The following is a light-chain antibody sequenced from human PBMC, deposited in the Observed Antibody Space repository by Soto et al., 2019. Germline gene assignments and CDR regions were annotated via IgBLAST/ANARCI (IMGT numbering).Light chain of an antibody. CDR3: SSFAGNNNLV. CDR2: EVS. Sequence: QSALTQPPSASGSPGQSVTISCTGTSSDVGGYNYVSWYQQHPGKAPKLMISEVSKRPSGVPDRFSGSKSGNTASLTVSGLHAEDEADYYCSSFAGNNNLVFGGGTKRTVL. V-gene: IGLV2-8*01. CDR1: SSDVGGYNY. J-gene: IGLJ2*01.